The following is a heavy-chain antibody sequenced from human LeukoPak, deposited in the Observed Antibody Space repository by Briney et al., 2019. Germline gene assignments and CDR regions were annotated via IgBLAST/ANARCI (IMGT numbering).Heavy chain of an antibody. V-gene: IGHV3-9*01. J-gene: IGHJ6*02. D-gene: IGHD5/OR15-5a*01. CDR1: GFNFKNYG. CDR3: EGQAPHMLSNFYYYGMDV. CDR2: ISWNSDYI. Sequence: GGSLRLSCAPSGFNFKNYGIHWVRQAPGKGLEWVSGISWNSDYIAYADSVKGRFTLSRDNAKSSLYLQMNSLRPEDTALYYAEGQAPHMLSNFYYYGMDVWGQGTTVTVSS.